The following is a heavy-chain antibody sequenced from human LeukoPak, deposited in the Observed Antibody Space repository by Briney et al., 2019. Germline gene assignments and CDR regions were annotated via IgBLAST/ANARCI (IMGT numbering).Heavy chain of an antibody. CDR3: ARQVLIVGGGYGMDV. V-gene: IGHV1-18*01. D-gene: IGHD3-22*01. CDR2: ISPYRGDT. Sequence: ASVKVSCKASGYTFNSYGISWVRQAPGQGLEWMGWISPYRGDTEYAQKIQGRVTMTTDTSTSTAYMEVRSLRSDDTAVYYCARQVLIVGGGYGMDVWGQGTTVTVSS. J-gene: IGHJ6*02. CDR1: GYTFNSYG.